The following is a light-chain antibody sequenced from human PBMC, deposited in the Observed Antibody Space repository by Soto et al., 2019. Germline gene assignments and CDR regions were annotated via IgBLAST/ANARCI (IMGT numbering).Light chain of an antibody. CDR3: QQYNNWPLT. CDR2: GAS. V-gene: IGKV3-15*01. J-gene: IGKJ4*01. CDR1: QSVSSN. Sequence: EIVMTQSPATLSVSPGERATLSCRASQSVSSNLAWYQQKPGQAPRLLIYGASTRDTGIPARFSGSGYGTEFTLTISSLQSEDFAVYYCQQYNNWPLTFGGGTKVEIK.